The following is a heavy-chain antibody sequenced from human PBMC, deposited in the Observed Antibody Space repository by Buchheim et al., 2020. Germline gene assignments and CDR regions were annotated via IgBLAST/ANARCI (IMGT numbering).Heavy chain of an antibody. Sequence: QVQLQESGPGLVKPSGTLSLTCAVSGGSISSSNWWSWVRQPPGKGLEWIGEIYHSGSTNYNPSLKSRVTISVDKSKNQFSLKLSSVTAANTAVYYCARDVTSDDSSGYPIDYYYGMDVWGQGTT. D-gene: IGHD3-22*01. CDR1: GGSISSSNW. CDR3: ARDVTSDDSSGYPIDYYYGMDV. CDR2: IYHSGST. V-gene: IGHV4-4*02. J-gene: IGHJ6*02.